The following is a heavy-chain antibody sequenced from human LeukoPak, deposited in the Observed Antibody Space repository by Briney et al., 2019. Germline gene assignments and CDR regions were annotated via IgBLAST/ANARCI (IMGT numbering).Heavy chain of an antibody. CDR1: GFSFSYYN. Sequence: GGSLRLSCAASGFSFSYYNMKWVRQAPGKGLEWVSSISTSGSYIYYADSVKGRFTISRDNAKNSLYLQMSNLRAEDTAVYFCARGGGLDVWGQGATVTVSS. CDR2: ISTSGSYI. J-gene: IGHJ6*02. V-gene: IGHV3-21*04. D-gene: IGHD3-16*01. CDR3: ARGGGLDV.